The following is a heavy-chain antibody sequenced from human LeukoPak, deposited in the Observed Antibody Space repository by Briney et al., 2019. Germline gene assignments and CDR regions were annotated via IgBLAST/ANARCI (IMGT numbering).Heavy chain of an antibody. V-gene: IGHV3-23*01. CDR2: ISYSGGST. Sequence: PGGSLRLSCAASGFTFINAWMAWVRQAPGKGLEWVSSISYSGGSTYYADSVKGRFTISRDNSKNTLFLQINSLRAEDTAVYYCAKLRLGYCSGGSCSRGGTPMDVWGKGTTVTISS. D-gene: IGHD2-15*01. CDR3: AKLRLGYCSGGSCSRGGTPMDV. J-gene: IGHJ6*03. CDR1: GFTFINAW.